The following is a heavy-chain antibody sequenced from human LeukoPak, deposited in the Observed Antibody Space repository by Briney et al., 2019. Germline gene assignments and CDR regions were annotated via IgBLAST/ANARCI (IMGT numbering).Heavy chain of an antibody. Sequence: SETLSLTCTVSGGSISSGSYYWSWIRQPARKGLEWIGRIYTSGGTNYNPSLQSRVTISIDTSKSQFSLKLSSVTAADTAVYYCARDKVWGLNYYMDVWGKGTTVTISS. D-gene: IGHD3-16*01. CDR3: ARDKVWGLNYYMDV. CDR1: GGSISSGSYY. CDR2: IYTSGGT. V-gene: IGHV4-61*02. J-gene: IGHJ6*03.